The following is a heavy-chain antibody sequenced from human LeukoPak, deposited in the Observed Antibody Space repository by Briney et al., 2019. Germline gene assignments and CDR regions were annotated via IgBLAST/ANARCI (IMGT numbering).Heavy chain of an antibody. CDR3: AQDLPAGPVTMWGCFDY. V-gene: IGHV3-23*01. D-gene: IGHD4-17*01. J-gene: IGHJ4*02. CDR2: ISGNGAST. Sequence: GGSLRLSCAASGSTFSSYAMNWVRQAPGKGLEWVSVISGNGASTYYADSVKGRFTISRDNSKNTVLLQMNSLRAEDTALYYCAQDLPAGPVTMWGCFDYWGLGTLVTVPS. CDR1: GSTFSSYA.